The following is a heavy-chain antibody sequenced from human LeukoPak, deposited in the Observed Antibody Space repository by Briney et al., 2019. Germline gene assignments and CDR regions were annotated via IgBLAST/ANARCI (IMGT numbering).Heavy chain of an antibody. CDR3: ASMGHFDY. D-gene: IGHD3-10*01. V-gene: IGHV3-30-3*01. J-gene: IGHJ4*02. CDR1: GFTFSSYA. Sequence: GGSLRLSCAASGFTFSSYAMHWVRQAPGKGLEWVAVISYDGSNKYYADSVKGRFTISRDNSKNTLYLQMNSLRAEDTAVYYCASMGHFDYWGQGTLVTVSS. CDR2: ISYDGSNK.